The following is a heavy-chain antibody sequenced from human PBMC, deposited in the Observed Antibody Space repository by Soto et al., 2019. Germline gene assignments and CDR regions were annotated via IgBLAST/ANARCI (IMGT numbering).Heavy chain of an antibody. CDR2: IIPIFGTA. CDR3: AITCSGGSCYPPFDY. Sequence: GASVKVSCKASGGTFSSYAISWVRQAPGQGLEWMGGIIPIFGTANYAQKFQGRVTITADESTSTAYMELSSLRSEDTAVYYCAITCSGGSCYPPFDYWGQGTLVTVS. CDR1: GGTFSSYA. D-gene: IGHD2-15*01. J-gene: IGHJ4*02. V-gene: IGHV1-69*13.